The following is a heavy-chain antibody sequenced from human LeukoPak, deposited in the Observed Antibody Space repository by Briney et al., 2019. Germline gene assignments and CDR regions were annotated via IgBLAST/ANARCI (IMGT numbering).Heavy chain of an antibody. J-gene: IGHJ4*02. Sequence: GGSLRLSCAASGFTFSSYAMHWVRQAPGKGLEWVAVISYDGSNKYYADSVKGRFTISRDNSKITLYLQMNSLRAEDTAVYYCARDPTLYCSGGSCYFDYWGQGTLVTVSS. D-gene: IGHD2-15*01. CDR2: ISYDGSNK. CDR3: ARDPTLYCSGGSCYFDY. V-gene: IGHV3-30*04. CDR1: GFTFSSYA.